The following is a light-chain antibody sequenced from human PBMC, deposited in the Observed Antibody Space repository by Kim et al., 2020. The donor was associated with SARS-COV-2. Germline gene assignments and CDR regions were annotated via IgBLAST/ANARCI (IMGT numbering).Light chain of an antibody. CDR3: AAWDDGLSAWV. V-gene: IGLV1-47*01. CDR1: NY. J-gene: IGLJ3*02. Sequence: NYVYWHQQFPGKAPKVLIYRTDQRPSGVPDRFSGSQSATSASLAISGLQSEDEADYYCAAWDDGLSAWVFGGGTQLTVL. CDR2: RTD.